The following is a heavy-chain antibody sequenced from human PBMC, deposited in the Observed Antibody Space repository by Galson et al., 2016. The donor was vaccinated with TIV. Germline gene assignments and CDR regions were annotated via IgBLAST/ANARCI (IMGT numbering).Heavy chain of an antibody. CDR3: AKAGRGNAYPNYFDY. V-gene: IGHV3-53*01. D-gene: IGHD2-2*01. CDR2: LYSSDST. J-gene: IGHJ4*02. Sequence: SLRLSCAASGFSVSYNHMIWVRQAPGKGLEWVSLLYSSDSTYYTDSVKGRFTISRDNSKNTIYLQMNSLSGEDTAMYYCAKAGRGNAYPNYFDYWGQGILVTVSS. CDR1: GFSVSYNH.